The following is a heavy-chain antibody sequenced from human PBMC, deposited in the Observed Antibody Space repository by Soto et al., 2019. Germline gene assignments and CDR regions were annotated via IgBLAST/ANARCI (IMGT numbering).Heavy chain of an antibody. CDR1: GGTFSSYA. V-gene: IGHV1-69*01. Sequence: QVQLVQSGAEVKKPGSSVKFSCKASGGTFSSYAISWVRQAPGQGLEWMGGISPIFGTANYAQKFPGRVTITADESTSTAYMELSSLRSEDTAVDYCASKVGAPRYGMDVWGQGTTVTVSS. J-gene: IGHJ6*02. CDR2: ISPIFGTA. CDR3: ASKVGAPRYGMDV. D-gene: IGHD1-26*01.